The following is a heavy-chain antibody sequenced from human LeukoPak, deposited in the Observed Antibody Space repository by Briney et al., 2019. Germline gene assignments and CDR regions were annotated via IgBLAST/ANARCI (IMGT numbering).Heavy chain of an antibody. J-gene: IGHJ4*02. V-gene: IGHV4-4*09. CDR1: GGSISTYY. Sequence: SETLSLTYTVSGGSISTYYWSWIRRPPGKGLEWIAYIHASGPTNYNPSLKSRITISVDTSKNQFSLKLSSVTAADTAVYYCARHDAGIAARPFDNWGQGTLVTVSS. D-gene: IGHD6-6*01. CDR2: IHASGPT. CDR3: ARHDAGIAARPFDN.